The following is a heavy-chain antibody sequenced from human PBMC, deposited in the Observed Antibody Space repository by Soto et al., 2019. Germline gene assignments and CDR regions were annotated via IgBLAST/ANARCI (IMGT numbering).Heavy chain of an antibody. CDR2: ITGSGGST. CDR3: AKGSSSSRPYYFDS. Sequence: EVQLLESGGGLAQPGGSLRLSCAASGFTFSGFAMSWVRQGPGKGLEWVSAITGSGGSTYHADSVKGRFTISRDNSKNTLYLEMNNLRADDTAGYYCAKGSSSSRPYYFDSWGQGTLATVSS. J-gene: IGHJ4*02. CDR1: GFTFSGFA. D-gene: IGHD6-6*01. V-gene: IGHV3-23*01.